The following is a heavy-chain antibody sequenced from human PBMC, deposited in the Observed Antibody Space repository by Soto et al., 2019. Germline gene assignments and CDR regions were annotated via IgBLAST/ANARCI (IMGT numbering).Heavy chain of an antibody. V-gene: IGHV4-59*01. D-gene: IGHD5-18*01. Sequence: PSQTLSLTCTVSGGSISSYYWSWIRQPPGKGLEWIGYIYYSGSTNYNPSLKSRVTISVDTSKNQFSLKLSSVTAADTAVYYCARDRGYSRGNYYYGMDVWGQGTTVTVSS. J-gene: IGHJ6*02. CDR2: IYYSGST. CDR3: ARDRGYSRGNYYYGMDV. CDR1: GGSISSYY.